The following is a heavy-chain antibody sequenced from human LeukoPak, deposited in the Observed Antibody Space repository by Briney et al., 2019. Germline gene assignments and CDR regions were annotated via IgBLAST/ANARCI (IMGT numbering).Heavy chain of an antibody. J-gene: IGHJ4*02. CDR3: ARVNIAARQSVSDGYDY. CDR2: IIATLDMS. Sequence: GASVKVSCKVSGGTFSNFAISWVRQAPGQGLEWVGRIIATLDMSNYAQKFQGRVTITADKSTNTAYMELSSLRSEDTAVYYCARVNIAARQSVSDGYDYWGQGTLVTVSS. D-gene: IGHD6-6*01. CDR1: GGTFSNFA. V-gene: IGHV1-69*04.